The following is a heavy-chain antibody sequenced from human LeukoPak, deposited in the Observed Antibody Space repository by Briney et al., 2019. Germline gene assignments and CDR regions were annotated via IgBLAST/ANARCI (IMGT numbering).Heavy chain of an antibody. CDR1: GFTFSSYG. J-gene: IGHJ4*02. V-gene: IGHV3-33*01. CDR2: IWYDGSSK. CDR3: AGGEYDFWSGYYLGGLY. D-gene: IGHD3-3*01. Sequence: GGSLRLSCAASGFTFSSYGMHWVRQAPGKGLEWVAVIWYDGSSKYYADSVKGRFTISRDNSKNTLYLQMNSLRAEDTAVYYCAGGEYDFWSGYYLGGLYWGQGTLVAVSS.